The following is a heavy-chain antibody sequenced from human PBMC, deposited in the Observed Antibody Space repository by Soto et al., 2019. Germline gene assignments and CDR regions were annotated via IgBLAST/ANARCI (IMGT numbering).Heavy chain of an antibody. CDR3: ARAPGGVAGYNWFDP. CDR2: ISAYNGNT. CDR1: GYTFTSYG. J-gene: IGHJ5*02. Sequence: ASVKVSCKASGYTFTSYGISWVRQAPGQGLEWMGRISAYNGNTNYAQKLQGRVTMTTDTSTSTAYMELRSLRSDDTAVYYCARAPGGVAGYNWFDPWGQGTLVTVSS. V-gene: IGHV1-18*01. D-gene: IGHD6-19*01.